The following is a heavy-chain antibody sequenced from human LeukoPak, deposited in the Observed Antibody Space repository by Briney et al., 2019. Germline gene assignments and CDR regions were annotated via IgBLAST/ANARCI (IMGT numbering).Heavy chain of an antibody. CDR2: ISSSSSYI. Sequence: PGGSLRLSCAASGFTFSSYSMNWVRQAPGKGLEWVSSISSSSSYIYYADSVKGRFTISRDNAKNSLYLQMNSLRAEDTAVYYCARDAGDDYGDYGWFDPWGQGTLVTVSS. CDR3: ARDAGDDYGDYGWFDP. V-gene: IGHV3-21*01. D-gene: IGHD4-17*01. J-gene: IGHJ5*02. CDR1: GFTFSSYS.